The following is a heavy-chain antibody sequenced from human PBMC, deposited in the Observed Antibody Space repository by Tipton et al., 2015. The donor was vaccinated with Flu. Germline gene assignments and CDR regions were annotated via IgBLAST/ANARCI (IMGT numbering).Heavy chain of an antibody. CDR2: IRSEEYGGTP. CDR1: GVSGFVFGNYG. CDR3: TMTTVTSDFDD. V-gene: IGHV3-49*04. D-gene: IGHD4-17*01. Sequence: SLRLSCTASGVSGFVFGNYGFSWVRLTPGKGLEWVGFIRSEEYGGTPEYATSVRGRFVISRDDSKGLVYLEMNALKVDDTGVYYCTMTTVTSDFDDWGQGTQVTVSS. J-gene: IGHJ4*02.